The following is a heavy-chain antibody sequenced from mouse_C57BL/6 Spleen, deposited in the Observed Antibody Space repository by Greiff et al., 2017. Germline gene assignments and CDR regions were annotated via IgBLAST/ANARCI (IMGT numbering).Heavy chain of an antibody. CDR3: TRRLTRNYFDY. J-gene: IGHJ2*01. CDR1: GYTFTDYE. D-gene: IGHD6-1*01. V-gene: IGHV1-15*01. Sequence: QVQLKQSGAELVRPGASVTLSCKASGYTFTDYEMHWVKQTPVHGLEWIGAIDPETGGTAYNQKFKGKAILTADKSSSTAYMELRSLTSEDSAVYYCTRRLTRNYFDYWGQGTTLTVSS. CDR2: IDPETGGT.